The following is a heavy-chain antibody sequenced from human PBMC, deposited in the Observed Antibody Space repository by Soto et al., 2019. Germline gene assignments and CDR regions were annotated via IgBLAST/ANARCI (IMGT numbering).Heavy chain of an antibody. CDR3: AKDSSGYYSRFDY. Sequence: EVQLLESGGGLGQPGGSLRLSCAASGFTFSSYAMSWVRQAPGKGLEWVSAISGSGGSTYYADSVKGRFTISRDNSKNTLYLQMNSLRAEDTAVYYCAKDSSGYYSRFDYWGQGTLVTVSS. CDR2: ISGSGGST. CDR1: GFTFSSYA. V-gene: IGHV3-23*01. J-gene: IGHJ4*02. D-gene: IGHD3-22*01.